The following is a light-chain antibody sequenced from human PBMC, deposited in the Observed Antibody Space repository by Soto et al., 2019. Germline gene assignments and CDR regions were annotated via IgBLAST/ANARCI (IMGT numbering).Light chain of an antibody. CDR1: SGDVGGYNY. CDR3: CSYTTSTTLYV. V-gene: IGLV2-14*01. J-gene: IGLJ1*01. CDR2: EVS. Sequence: QSVLTQPASVSGSVGQSITISCTGTSGDVGGYNYVSWYQQHPGEAPKLLICEVSNRPSGVSNRFSGSKSGNTASLTISGLQAEDEADYYCCSYTTSTTLYVFGSGTKVTVL.